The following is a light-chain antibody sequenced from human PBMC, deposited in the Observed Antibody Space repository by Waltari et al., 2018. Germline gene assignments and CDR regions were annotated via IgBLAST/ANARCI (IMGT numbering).Light chain of an antibody. Sequence: QSGLTQPASVSGSPGQSITISCTGTSSDVGNYNLVSWYQQHPGKAPQVIIYEVSKRPSGVSDRFSGSKSGNTASLTISGLQAEDEADYYCCSYEGDNIWVFGGGTKLTVL. J-gene: IGLJ3*02. V-gene: IGLV2-23*02. CDR2: EVS. CDR1: SSDVGNYNL. CDR3: CSYEGDNIWV.